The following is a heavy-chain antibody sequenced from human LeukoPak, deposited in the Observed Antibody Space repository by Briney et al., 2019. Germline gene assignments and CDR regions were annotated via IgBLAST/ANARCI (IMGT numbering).Heavy chain of an antibody. J-gene: IGHJ4*02. CDR1: GYTFTSYA. V-gene: IGHV1-2*06. CDR2: INPNSGGT. D-gene: IGHD3-22*01. CDR3: ARDSGITMIVVGSIDY. Sequence: ASVKVSCKASGYTFTSYAMNWVRQAPGQGLEWMGRINPNSGGTNYAQKFQGRVTMTRDTSISTAYMELSRLRSDDTAVYYCARDSGITMIVVGSIDYWGQGTLVTVSS.